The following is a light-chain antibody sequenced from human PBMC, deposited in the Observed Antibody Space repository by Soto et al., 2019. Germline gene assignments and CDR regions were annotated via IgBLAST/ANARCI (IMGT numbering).Light chain of an antibody. J-gene: IGKJ4*01. V-gene: IGKV1-9*01. CDR3: QQRSNWPPLLT. CDR2: GAS. Sequence: DIQLTQSPFFLSASVGDRVTISCRASQAIYSYLAWYQQKPGKAPKLLIFGASKLQSGVPSRFSGSGSGTEFTLTISSLQPEDFATYYCQQRSNWPPLLTFGGGTKVEIK. CDR1: QAIYSY.